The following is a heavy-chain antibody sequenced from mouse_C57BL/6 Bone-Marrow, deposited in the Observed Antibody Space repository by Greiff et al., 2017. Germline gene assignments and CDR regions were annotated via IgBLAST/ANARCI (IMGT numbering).Heavy chain of an antibody. CDR3: ARRYGNQGFAY. V-gene: IGHV1-81*01. Sequence: VQLQQSGAELARPGASVKLSCKASGYTFTSYGISWVKQRTGQGLEWIGEIYPRSGNTYYNEKFKGKATLTADKSSSTAYMELRSLTSEDSAVYFCARRYGNQGFAYWGQGTLVTVSA. CDR2: IYPRSGNT. D-gene: IGHD2-10*02. J-gene: IGHJ3*01. CDR1: GYTFTSYG.